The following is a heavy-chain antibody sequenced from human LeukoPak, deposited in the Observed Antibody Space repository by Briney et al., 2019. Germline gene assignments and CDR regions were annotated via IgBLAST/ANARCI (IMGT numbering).Heavy chain of an antibody. Sequence: GGSLGLSCAASGFTFSSYGMHWVRQAPGKGLEWVTLISYDGSNKYYADSVKGRFTISRDNSKNTLYLQMNSLRAGVTAVYYCARDCTGGTCYDAFDIWGQGTMVTVSS. CDR3: ARDCTGGTCYDAFDI. D-gene: IGHD2-15*01. CDR1: GFTFSSYG. J-gene: IGHJ3*02. V-gene: IGHV3-30*03. CDR2: ISYDGSNK.